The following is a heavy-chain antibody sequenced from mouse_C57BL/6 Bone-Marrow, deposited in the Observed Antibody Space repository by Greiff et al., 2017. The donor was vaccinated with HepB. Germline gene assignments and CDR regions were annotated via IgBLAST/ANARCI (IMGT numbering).Heavy chain of an antibody. D-gene: IGHD2-5*01. Sequence: EVHLVESGGGLVQPGESLKLSCESNEYEFPSHDMPWVRKTPEKRLELVAAINSDGGSTYYTDNMERRFIISRDNTKKTLYLQMSSLSSEDTALYYCARHRVSNCDYFDYWGQGTTLTVSS. J-gene: IGHJ2*01. CDR3: ARHRVSNCDYFDY. CDR2: INSDGGST. CDR1: EYEFPSHD. V-gene: IGHV5-2*01.